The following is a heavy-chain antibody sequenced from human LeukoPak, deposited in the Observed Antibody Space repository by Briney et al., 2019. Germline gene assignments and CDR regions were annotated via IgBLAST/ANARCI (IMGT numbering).Heavy chain of an antibody. CDR3: AREYGDYENWFDP. CDR1: GFTFSSYS. V-gene: IGHV3-21*01. CDR2: ISSSSSYI. Sequence: PGGSLRLSCAASGFTFSSYSINWVRQAPGKGLEWVSSISSSSSYIYYADSVKGRFTISRDNAKNSLYLQMNSLRAEDTAVYYCAREYGDYENWFDPWGQGTLVTVSS. J-gene: IGHJ5*02. D-gene: IGHD4-17*01.